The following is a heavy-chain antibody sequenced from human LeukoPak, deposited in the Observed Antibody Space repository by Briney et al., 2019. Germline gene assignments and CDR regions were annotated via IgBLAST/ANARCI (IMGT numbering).Heavy chain of an antibody. Sequence: GGSLRLSCTASEFTFSVYTMNWVRQAPGKGLEWVSSISPSSSSIYYADSVRGRFTVSRDNAKNSLYLQMNSLRAEDTAVYYCARDSLKDTDFDYWGQGTLVTVSS. V-gene: IGHV3-21*01. CDR3: ARDSLKDTDFDY. J-gene: IGHJ4*02. CDR2: ISPSSSSI. CDR1: EFTFSVYT. D-gene: IGHD4-17*01.